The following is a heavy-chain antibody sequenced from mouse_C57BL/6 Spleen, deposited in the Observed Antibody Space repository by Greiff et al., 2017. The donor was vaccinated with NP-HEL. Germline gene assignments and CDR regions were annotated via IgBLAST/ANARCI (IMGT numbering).Heavy chain of an antibody. CDR1: GFTFSSYA. CDR3: ARTVVATMDY. V-gene: IGHV5-4*03. CDR2: ISDGGSYT. D-gene: IGHD1-1*01. Sequence: EVKLVESGGGLVKPGGSLKLSCAASGFTFSSYAMSWVRQTPEKRLEWVATISDGGSYTYYPDNVKGRFTISRDNAKNNLYLQMSHLKSEDTAMYYCARTVVATMDYWGQGTSVTVSS. J-gene: IGHJ4*01.